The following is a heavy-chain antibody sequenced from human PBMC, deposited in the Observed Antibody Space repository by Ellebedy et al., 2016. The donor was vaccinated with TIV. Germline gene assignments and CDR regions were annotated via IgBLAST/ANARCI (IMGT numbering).Heavy chain of an antibody. V-gene: IGHV1-69*13. D-gene: IGHD2-2*01. J-gene: IGHJ6*02. Sequence: ASVTVSCXASGGTFSNYVFNWVRQAPGQGLEWMGGVIPIFGTANYAQQFQGRVTITADVSTSTAYMEVSSLRSEDTAVYYCARDPQRYCSSTSCHSLNYYYYGMDVWGQGTTVTVSS. CDR1: GGTFSNYV. CDR2: VIPIFGTA. CDR3: ARDPQRYCSSTSCHSLNYYYYGMDV.